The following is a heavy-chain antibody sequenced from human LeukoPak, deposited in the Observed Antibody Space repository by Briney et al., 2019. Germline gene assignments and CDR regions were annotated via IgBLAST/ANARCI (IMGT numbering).Heavy chain of an antibody. CDR3: ARDYYDNISWFDP. J-gene: IGHJ5*02. Sequence: SETLSLTCTVSGGSISNGGFYWSWIRKHPGKGLEWIGYISDSGYTYYNPSLKSRVSISVDRSKNQFSLNLSSVTAADTAVYYCARDYYDNISWFDPWGQGTLVTVSS. CDR2: ISDSGYT. D-gene: IGHD3-22*01. V-gene: IGHV4-31*03. CDR1: GGSISNGGFY.